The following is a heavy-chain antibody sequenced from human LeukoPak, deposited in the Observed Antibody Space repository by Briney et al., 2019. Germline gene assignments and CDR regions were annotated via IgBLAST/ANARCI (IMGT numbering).Heavy chain of an antibody. Sequence: PSETLSLTCAVSGGSISSGSYYWSWIRQPAGKGLEWIGRIYTSGSTNYNPSLKSRVTISVDTSKNQFSLNLNSVTAADTAVYYCARNPMEEYFDSWGQGILVTVSS. D-gene: IGHD3-3*01. V-gene: IGHV4-61*02. CDR3: ARNPMEEYFDS. CDR2: IYTSGST. CDR1: GGSISSGSYY. J-gene: IGHJ4*02.